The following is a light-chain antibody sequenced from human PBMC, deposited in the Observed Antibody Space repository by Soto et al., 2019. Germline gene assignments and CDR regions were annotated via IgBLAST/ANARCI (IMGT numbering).Light chain of an antibody. V-gene: IGLV1-40*01. CDR3: QSYDSSLSHYV. J-gene: IGLJ1*01. CDR1: SSNIGAGYD. CDR2: GNS. Sequence: QSVLTQPPSVSGARGQRVTISCTGSSSNIGAGYDVHWYQQLPGTAPKLLIYGNSNRPSGVPDRFSGSKSGTSASLAITGLQAEDEADYYCQSYDSSLSHYVFGTGTKLTVL.